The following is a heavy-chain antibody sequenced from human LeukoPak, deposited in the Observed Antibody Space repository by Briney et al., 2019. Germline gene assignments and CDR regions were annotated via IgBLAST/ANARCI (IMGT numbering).Heavy chain of an antibody. J-gene: IGHJ4*02. CDR2: ISGSGGST. V-gene: IGHV3-23*01. CDR3: ACNGGIVRAYND. Sequence: GGSLRLSCAASRFTFSSYGMSWVRQAPGKGLEWVSAISGSGGSTYYADSVKGRFTISRDNSKNTLYLQMNSLRAEDTAVYYCACNGGIVRAYNDWGQGTLVTVSS. D-gene: IGHD1-26*01. CDR1: RFTFSSYG.